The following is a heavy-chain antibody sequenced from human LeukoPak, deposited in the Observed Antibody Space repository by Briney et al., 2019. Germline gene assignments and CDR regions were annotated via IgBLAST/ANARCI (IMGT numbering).Heavy chain of an antibody. CDR2: IQYTGSNT. J-gene: IGHJ4*02. CDR3: AKAYCASTTCYGGGKIDY. Sequence: GGSLRLSCVASGFTFSNYAMHWVRPAPGKGLEWVAFIQYTGSNTYYADSVKGRFTISRDNSKNTLYLLLNSLRTEDTAVYYCAKAYCASTTCYGGGKIDYWGQGTLVTVSS. CDR1: GFTFSNYA. D-gene: IGHD2-2*01. V-gene: IGHV3-30*02.